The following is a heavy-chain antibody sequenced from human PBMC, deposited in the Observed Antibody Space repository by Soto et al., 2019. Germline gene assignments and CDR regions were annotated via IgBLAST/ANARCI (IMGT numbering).Heavy chain of an antibody. CDR1: GGSISSYY. CDR2: IYYSGST. V-gene: IGHV4-59*08. CDR3: ARAVSPLPFDY. Sequence: QVQLQESGPGLVKPSEILSVTCTVSGGSISSYYWSWIRQPPGKGLEWIGYIYYSGSTNYNPSLKVRVTISVDTSKNQFSLKLSSVTAADTAVYYCARAVSPLPFDYWGQGTLVTVSS. J-gene: IGHJ4*02.